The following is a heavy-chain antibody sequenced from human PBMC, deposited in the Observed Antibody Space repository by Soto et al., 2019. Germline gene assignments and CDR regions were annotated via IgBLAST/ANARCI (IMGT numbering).Heavy chain of an antibody. CDR3: ESWYSTIGFDP. V-gene: IGHV4-31*03. D-gene: IGHD3-9*01. Sequence: SETLSLTCTVSGGSISSGGYYWSWIRQHPGKGLEWIGYIYYSGSTYYNPSLKSRVTISVDTSKNQFSLKLSSVTAADTAVYYRESWYSTIGFDPWGQGNLVTVSS. J-gene: IGHJ5*02. CDR1: GGSISSGGYY. CDR2: IYYSGST.